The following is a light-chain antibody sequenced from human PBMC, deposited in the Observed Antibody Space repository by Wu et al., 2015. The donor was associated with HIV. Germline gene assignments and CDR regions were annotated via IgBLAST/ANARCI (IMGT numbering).Light chain of an antibody. J-gene: IGKJ4*01. CDR1: QGISSA. CDR3: QQYDNLST. Sequence: AIQLTQSPSSLSASVGDRVTITCRASQGISSALAWYQQKPGKAPKLLIYDVSNLERGVPSRFSGSGSGTVFTFTISSLQPEDFATYYCQQYDNLSTFGGGTKVEIK. V-gene: IGKV1D-13*01. CDR2: DVS.